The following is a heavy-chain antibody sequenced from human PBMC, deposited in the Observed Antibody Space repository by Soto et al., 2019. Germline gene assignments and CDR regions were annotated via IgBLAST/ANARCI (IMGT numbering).Heavy chain of an antibody. V-gene: IGHV1-46*03. CDR2: INVSGGSA. J-gene: IGHJ5*02. CDR1: GYTFTSYY. CDR3: TIGIAAAGTAWFDP. Sequence: QVQLVQSGAEVKKPGASVKVSCKASGYTFTSYYMHWVRQAPGQGLEWMGIINVSGGSAIYAQKFQGRVTMTRDTSTSTVYMELSSLRSEDTAVYYCTIGIAAAGTAWFDPWGQGTLVTVSS. D-gene: IGHD6-13*01.